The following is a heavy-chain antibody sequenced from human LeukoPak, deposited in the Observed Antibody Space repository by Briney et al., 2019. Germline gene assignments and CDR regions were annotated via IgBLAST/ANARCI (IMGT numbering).Heavy chain of an antibody. D-gene: IGHD5-24*01. CDR3: TRGWLQFPLNFDY. J-gene: IGHJ4*02. V-gene: IGHV3-49*03. CDR2: IRSKAYGGTT. CDR1: GFTFSSYA. Sequence: GGSLRLSCAASGFTFSSYAMSWFRQAPGKGLEWVGFIRSKAYGGTTEYAASVKGRFTISRDDSKSIAYLQMNSLKTEDTAVYYCTRGWLQFPLNFDYWGQGTLVTVSS.